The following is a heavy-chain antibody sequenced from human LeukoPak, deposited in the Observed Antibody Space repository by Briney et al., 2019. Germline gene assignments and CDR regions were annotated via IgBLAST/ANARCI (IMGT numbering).Heavy chain of an antibody. J-gene: IGHJ4*02. CDR1: GFTFNSYA. V-gene: IGHV3-23*01. Sequence: GGSLRLSCAASGFTFNSYAMSWVRQAPGKGLEWVSSISGSGVSTYYADSMKGRFTISRDNSKNTLYLQMNSLRAEDTAVYYCAKHLGRATVAKGDIYWGQGTLVTVSS. D-gene: IGHD2-2*01. CDR3: AKHLGRATVAKGDIY. CDR2: ISGSGVST.